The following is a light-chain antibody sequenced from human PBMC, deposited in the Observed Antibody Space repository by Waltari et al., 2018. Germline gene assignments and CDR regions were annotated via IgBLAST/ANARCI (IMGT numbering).Light chain of an antibody. J-gene: IGKJ4*01. V-gene: IGKV1-5*03. Sequence: DIQITQSPSSLSASVGDRVTITCRASQSVKNNLAWYQQAPGKAPKVLIHKASRLESGDPSRFSGSGYGTEFTLTISSLQPDDFATYYCQEYDSLPVTFGGGTKVEI. CDR3: QEYDSLPVT. CDR2: KAS. CDR1: QSVKNN.